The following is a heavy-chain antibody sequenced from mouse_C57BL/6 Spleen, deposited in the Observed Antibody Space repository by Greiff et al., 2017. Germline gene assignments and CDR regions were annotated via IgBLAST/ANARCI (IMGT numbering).Heavy chain of an antibody. CDR2: ISDGGSYT. V-gene: IGHV5-4*01. Sequence: EVMLVESGGGLVKPGGSLTLSCAASGFTFSSYAMSWVRQTQEKRLEWVATISDGGSYTSYPDNVKGRFTISRDNAKNNLYLQMSHLKSEDTAMYYCARDLTGTPFAYWGQGTLVTVSA. CDR1: GFTFSSYA. D-gene: IGHD4-1*01. J-gene: IGHJ3*01. CDR3: ARDLTGTPFAY.